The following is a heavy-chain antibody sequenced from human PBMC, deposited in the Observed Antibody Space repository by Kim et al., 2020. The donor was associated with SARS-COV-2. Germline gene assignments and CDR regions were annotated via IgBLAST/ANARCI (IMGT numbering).Heavy chain of an antibody. D-gene: IGHD7-27*01. J-gene: IGHJ4*02. CDR1: GGSISSSNW. CDR2: IYHSGST. Sequence: SETLSLTCAVSGGSISSSNWWSWVRQPPGKGLEWIGEIYHSGSTNYNPSLKSPVTISVDKSKNQFSLKLSSVTAADTAVYYCARVSTGDPVDYWGQGTLVTVSS. CDR3: ARVSTGDPVDY. V-gene: IGHV4-4*02.